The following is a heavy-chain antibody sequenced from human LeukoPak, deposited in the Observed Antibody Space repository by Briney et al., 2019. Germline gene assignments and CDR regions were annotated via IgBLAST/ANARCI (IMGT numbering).Heavy chain of an antibody. V-gene: IGHV4-59*08. Sequence: SETLSLTCTVSDGSITNYDWSWVRQPPGKGLEFIGHVHYSGTANYNPSLRSRVTISIDTSKKHFFLKLKSVTAADTAVYYCARHYPFFLWFGELSIRHGLGYYYMDVWGKGTTVTVSS. CDR1: DGSITNYD. CDR3: ARHYPFFLWFGELSIRHGLGYYYMDV. D-gene: IGHD3-10*01. J-gene: IGHJ6*03. CDR2: VHYSGTA.